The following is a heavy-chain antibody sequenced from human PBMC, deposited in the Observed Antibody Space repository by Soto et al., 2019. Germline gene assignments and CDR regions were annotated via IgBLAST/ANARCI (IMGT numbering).Heavy chain of an antibody. CDR3: ARQVRYCSSTSCSYGMDV. J-gene: IGHJ6*02. D-gene: IGHD2-2*01. Sequence: PGESLKISCKGSGYSFTSYWISWVRQMPGKGLEWMGRIDPSDSYTNYSPSFQGHVTISADKSISTAYLQWSSLKASDTAMYYCARQVRYCSSTSCSYGMDVWGQGTTVTVS. CDR1: GYSFTSYW. CDR2: IDPSDSYT. V-gene: IGHV5-10-1*01.